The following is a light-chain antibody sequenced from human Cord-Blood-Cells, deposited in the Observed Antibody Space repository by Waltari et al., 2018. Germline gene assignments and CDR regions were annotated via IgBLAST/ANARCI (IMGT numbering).Light chain of an antibody. J-gene: IGKJ3*01. CDR1: QSVSSSY. CDR2: GAS. CDR3: QQYGSSFT. Sequence: EIVLTKSPGTRSLSPGERAHLSCRASQSVSSSYLAWYQQKPGQAPRLLIYGASSRATGIPDRFSGSGSGTDFTLTISRLEPEDFAVYYCQQYGSSFTFGPGTKVDIK. V-gene: IGKV3-20*01.